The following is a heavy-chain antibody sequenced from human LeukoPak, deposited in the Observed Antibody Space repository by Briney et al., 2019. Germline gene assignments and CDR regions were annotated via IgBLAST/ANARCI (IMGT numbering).Heavy chain of an antibody. V-gene: IGHV4-59*01. D-gene: IGHD6-19*01. Sequence: SETLSLTCTGSGGSISSYYWSWIRQPPGKGLEWIGYIYYSGSTNYNPSLKSRVTISVDTSKNQFSLKLSSVTAADTAVYYCARGLSSGWNNWFDPWGQGTLVTVSS. CDR1: GGSISSYY. J-gene: IGHJ5*02. CDR3: ARGLSSGWNNWFDP. CDR2: IYYSGST.